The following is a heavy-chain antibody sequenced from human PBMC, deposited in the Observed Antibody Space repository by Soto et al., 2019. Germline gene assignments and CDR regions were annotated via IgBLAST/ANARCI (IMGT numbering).Heavy chain of an antibody. J-gene: IGHJ4*02. CDR2: ISSSGSTI. CDR1: GFTFSSYE. D-gene: IGHD3-9*01. V-gene: IGHV3-48*03. CDR3: AREAHLLHDILTGYYHLDY. Sequence: GGPLRLSCAASGFTFSSYEMNWVRQAPGKGLEWVSYISSSGSTIYYADSVKGRFTISRDNAKNSLYLQMNSLRAEDTAVYYCAREAHLLHDILTGYYHLDYWGQGTLVTVSS.